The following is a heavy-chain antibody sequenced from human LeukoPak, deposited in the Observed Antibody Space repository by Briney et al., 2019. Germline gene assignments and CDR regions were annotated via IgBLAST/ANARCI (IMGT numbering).Heavy chain of an antibody. Sequence: GGTLRLSCAASGFTFSSYGMSWVRQAPGKGLEWVSAISGSGGSTYYADSVKGRFTISRDNSKNTLYLQMNSLRAEDTAVYYCAKGPRYYDSSGSSYYYYYYMDVWGKGTTVTISS. V-gene: IGHV3-23*01. CDR3: AKGPRYYDSSGSSYYYYYYMDV. CDR2: ISGSGGST. J-gene: IGHJ6*03. D-gene: IGHD3-22*01. CDR1: GFTFSSYG.